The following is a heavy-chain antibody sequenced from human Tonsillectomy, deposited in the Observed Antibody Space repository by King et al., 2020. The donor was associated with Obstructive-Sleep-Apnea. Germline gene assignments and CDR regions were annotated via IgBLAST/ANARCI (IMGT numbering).Heavy chain of an antibody. CDR3: AREWNVVLDFINQRWGPGFIDS. D-gene: IGHD3-16*01. V-gene: IGHV4-59*02. J-gene: IGHJ4*02. CDR1: GGTAGNYY. CDR2: IYSSGKT. Sequence: QLQESGPGLVKSSETLSLTCTVSGGTAGNYYWSWVRQPPGKGLEWVGSIYSSGKTNYNPSLESRVAMSMDTSRNQFSLSLNSVTAADSAVYYCAREWNVVLDFINQRWGPGFIDSWGQGTLVSVSS.